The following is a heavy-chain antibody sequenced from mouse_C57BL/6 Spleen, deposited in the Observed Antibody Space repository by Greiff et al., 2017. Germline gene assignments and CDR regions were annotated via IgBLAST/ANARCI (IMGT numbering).Heavy chain of an antibody. J-gene: IGHJ1*03. D-gene: IGHD1-1*01. V-gene: IGHV1-82*01. Sequence: VQVVESGPELVKPGASVKISCKASGYAFSSSWLNWVKQRPGKGLEWIGRIYPGDGDPNYNGKFKGKATLTADKSSSTAYMQLSSLASEDSAVYYCAGPRPLYGSSYWYFDVWGTGTTVTVSS. CDR1: GYAFSSSW. CDR2: IYPGDGDP. CDR3: AGPRPLYGSSYWYFDV.